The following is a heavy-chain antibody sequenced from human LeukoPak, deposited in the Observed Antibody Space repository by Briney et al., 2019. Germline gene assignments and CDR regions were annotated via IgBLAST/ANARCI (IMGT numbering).Heavy chain of an antibody. CDR3: ARGTLYYDFWSGYQGPYYYYMDV. J-gene: IGHJ6*03. CDR1: GFTFSDYY. V-gene: IGHV3-11*04. D-gene: IGHD3-3*01. CDR2: ISSSGSII. Sequence: GGSLRLSCAASGFTFSDYYMTWIRQAPGKGLEWVSYISSSGSIIYYADSVRGRFIISRDNAKNSLYLQMNSLRAEDTAVYFCARGTLYYDFWSGYQGPYYYYMDVWGKGTTVTVSS.